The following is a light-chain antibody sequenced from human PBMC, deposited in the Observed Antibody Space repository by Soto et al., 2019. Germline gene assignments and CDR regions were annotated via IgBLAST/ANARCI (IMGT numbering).Light chain of an antibody. CDR2: DAS. V-gene: IGKV1-5*01. Sequence: DIQMTQSPSTLSASVGDRVTITCRASQTIDSWLAWYQQKPGKAPKLLIYDASSLQSGVPSRFTGRGSGTEFTLTISSLQPEDFATYYCQQYETFSGTFGQGTKVDIK. CDR3: QQYETFSGT. CDR1: QTIDSW. J-gene: IGKJ1*01.